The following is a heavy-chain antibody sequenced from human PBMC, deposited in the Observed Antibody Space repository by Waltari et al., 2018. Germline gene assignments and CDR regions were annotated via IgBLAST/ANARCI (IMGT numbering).Heavy chain of an antibody. V-gene: IGHV3-15*01. D-gene: IGHD6-6*01. J-gene: IGHJ4*02. Sequence: EVQLVESGGDLVKPGGSLRLSCVSSGFTFNNACMAWVRQAPGKGLEWIGRIKSKTDGGTTDYAAPVKGRFTVSRDDSKSTLYLQMNSLKTEDTAMYYCTTDRGVAVRPMFDSWGQGTLVTVSS. CDR3: TTDRGVAVRPMFDS. CDR1: GFTFNNAC. CDR2: IKSKTDGGTT.